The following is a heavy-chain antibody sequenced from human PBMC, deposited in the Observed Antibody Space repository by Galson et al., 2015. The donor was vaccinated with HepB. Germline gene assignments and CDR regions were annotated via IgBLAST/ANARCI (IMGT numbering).Heavy chain of an antibody. CDR1: GFTFSSYA. CDR2: ISGSGSST. CDR3: ARHTSGWYTGFDF. V-gene: IGHV3-23*01. Sequence: SLRLSCAASGFTFSSYAMTWVRQAPGKGLEWVSAISGSGSSTSSADSVKGRFTVSRDNSKSTLYLQMNSLRAEDTALYYCARHTSGWYTGFDFWGQGTLVTVAS. J-gene: IGHJ4*02. D-gene: IGHD6-19*01.